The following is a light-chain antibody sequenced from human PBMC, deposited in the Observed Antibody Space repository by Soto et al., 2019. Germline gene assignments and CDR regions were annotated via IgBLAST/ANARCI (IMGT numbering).Light chain of an antibody. J-gene: IGKJ1*01. CDR1: QSVPSNY. CDR3: QQYGRSPRT. CDR2: GAS. V-gene: IGKV3-20*01. Sequence: EIALTQSPGTLSLSPGERATLSCTASQSVPSNYLAWYQQKPGQAPRLLISGASSRATGIPDRFSGSGSGTDFTLTISRLEPEDFAVYYCQQYGRSPRTFGQGTKVEIK.